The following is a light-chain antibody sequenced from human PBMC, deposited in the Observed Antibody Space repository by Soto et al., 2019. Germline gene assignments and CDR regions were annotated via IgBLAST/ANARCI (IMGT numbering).Light chain of an antibody. CDR1: QSLLHSNGYNY. CDR2: LGS. CDR3: MQALQTRYT. Sequence: DIVMPQSPLSLPVTPGEPASISCRSSQSLLHSNGYNYLDWYLQKPGQSPQLLIYLGSNRSSGVPDRFSGSGSGTDFTLKISRVEAEDVWVYYCMQALQTRYTFGQGTKLEIK. V-gene: IGKV2-28*01. J-gene: IGKJ2*01.